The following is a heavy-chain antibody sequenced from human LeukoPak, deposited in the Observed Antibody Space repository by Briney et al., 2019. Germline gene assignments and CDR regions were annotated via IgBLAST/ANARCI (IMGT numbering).Heavy chain of an antibody. V-gene: IGHV1-2*02. J-gene: IGHJ6*03. CDR2: INPNSGGT. CDR1: GYTFTGYY. CDR3: ARDAVEWPYRTSYYYYYYMDV. D-gene: IGHD3-3*01. Sequence: ASVKVSCKASGYTFTGYYMHWVRQAPGQGLEWMGWINPNSGGTNYAQKFQGRVTMTRDTSISTAYMELSRLRSDDTAVYYCARDAVEWPYRTSYYYYYYMDVWGKGTTVTVSS.